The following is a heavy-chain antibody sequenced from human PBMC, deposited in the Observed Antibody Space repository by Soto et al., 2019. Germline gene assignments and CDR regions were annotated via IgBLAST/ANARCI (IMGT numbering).Heavy chain of an antibody. V-gene: IGHV1-69*12. CDR1: GGTFSSYA. J-gene: IGHJ6*02. CDR2: IIPIFGTA. Sequence: QVQLVQSGAEVKKPGSSVKVSCKASGGTFSSYAISWVRQAPGQGLEWMGGIIPIFGTANYAQKFQGRVTITADESTSTAYMELSSLRSEDTAVYYCARAQPPWIQPSGYYGMDVWGQGTTVTVSS. CDR3: ARAQPPWIQPSGYYGMDV. D-gene: IGHD5-18*01.